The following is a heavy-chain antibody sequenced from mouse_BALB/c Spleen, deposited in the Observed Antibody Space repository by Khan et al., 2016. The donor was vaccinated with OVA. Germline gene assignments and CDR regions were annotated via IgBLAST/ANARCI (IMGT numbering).Heavy chain of an antibody. J-gene: IGHJ2*01. V-gene: IGHV5-17*02. CDR3: ATSYFYGYYFDY. Sequence: EVELVESGGGLVQPGGSRKLSCAASGFTFSSYGMHWVRQAPEKGLEWIAYISGDSNIIYYADTVKGRFTISRDNPKNTLFLQMTSLMSEDTARXYCATSYFYGYYFDYWGPGTPLTVSS. CDR1: GFTFSSYG. CDR2: ISGDSNII. D-gene: IGHD1-1*01.